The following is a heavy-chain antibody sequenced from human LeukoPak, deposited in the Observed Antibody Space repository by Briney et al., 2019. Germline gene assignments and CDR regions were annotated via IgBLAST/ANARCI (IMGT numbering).Heavy chain of an antibody. CDR3: ARQYGRPFDY. V-gene: IGHV5-51*01. J-gene: IGHJ4*02. D-gene: IGHD3-10*01. Sequence: GESLKISXKGSGYSFGESWIGWVRQMPGKGLEWMGIIYPGDSDTRYSPSFQGQVTISADKSISTTYLQWSSLKATDTAMYYCARQYGRPFDYWGQGTLVTVSS. CDR1: GYSFGESW. CDR2: IYPGDSDT.